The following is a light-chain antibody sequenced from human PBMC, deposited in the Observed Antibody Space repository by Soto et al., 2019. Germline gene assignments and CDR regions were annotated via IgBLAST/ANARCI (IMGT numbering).Light chain of an antibody. CDR3: KQRSNWPPT. J-gene: IGKJ4*01. CDR2: DAS. CDR1: QSVSSY. Sequence: EIVLTQSPATLSLSPGEGATLSCRASQSVSSYLAWYQQKPGQAPRLLIYDASNRATGIPARFSGSGSGTDFTLTISSLEPEDFAVYYCKQRSNWPPTFGGGTKVDIK. V-gene: IGKV3-11*01.